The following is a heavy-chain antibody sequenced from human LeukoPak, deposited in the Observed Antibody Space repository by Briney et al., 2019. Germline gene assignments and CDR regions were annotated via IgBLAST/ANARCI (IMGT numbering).Heavy chain of an antibody. Sequence: ASVKVSCKASGYTFTGYYMHWVRQATGQGLEWMGWMNPDSGNTGYAQKFQGRVTMTRNTSISTAYMELSSLRSEDTAVYYCARGGVVAATRQDWFDPWGQGTLVTVSS. CDR3: ARGGVVAATRQDWFDP. CDR1: GYTFTGYY. V-gene: IGHV1-8*02. D-gene: IGHD2-15*01. J-gene: IGHJ5*02. CDR2: MNPDSGNT.